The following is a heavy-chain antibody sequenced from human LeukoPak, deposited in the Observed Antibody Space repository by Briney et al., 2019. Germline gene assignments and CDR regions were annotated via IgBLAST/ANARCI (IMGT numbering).Heavy chain of an antibody. V-gene: IGHV1-2*02. CDR3: AREYYDSSGRKHGFDI. Sequence: GASVKVPCKASGYTFSDYYMHWVRQAPAQGLEWMGWIDPHSGGTNYAQKFQGRVNMTRDTSISTAYMELSRLRSDDTAVYYCAREYYDSSGRKHGFDIWGQGTMVTVSS. J-gene: IGHJ3*02. CDR2: IDPHSGGT. CDR1: GYTFSDYY. D-gene: IGHD3-22*01.